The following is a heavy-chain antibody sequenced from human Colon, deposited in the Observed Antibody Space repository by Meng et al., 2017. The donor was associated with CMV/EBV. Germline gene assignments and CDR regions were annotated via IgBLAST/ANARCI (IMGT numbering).Heavy chain of an antibody. CDR1: GFDFNIYA. J-gene: IGHJ6*02. CDR2: ITGSGDRA. V-gene: IGHV3-23*01. Sequence: GGSLRLSCATSGFDFNIYAINWVRQAPGKGLEWVSGITGSGDRAYYADSVGGRFTTSRDRFNNAVYLQMNSLRAEDTAVYYCAKPHEDYYYDTRGAYGTDVWGQGTTVTVSS. D-gene: IGHD3-22*01. CDR3: AKPHEDYYYDTRGAYGTDV.